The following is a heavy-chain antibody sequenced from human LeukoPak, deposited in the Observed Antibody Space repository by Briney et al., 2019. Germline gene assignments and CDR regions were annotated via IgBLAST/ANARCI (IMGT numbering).Heavy chain of an antibody. CDR1: GGSISSSNW. CDR2: IYSSVST. CDR3: AYSGSYGHLGY. V-gene: IGHV4-39*01. D-gene: IGHD1-26*01. Sequence: SETLSLTCAVSGGSISSSNWWSWVRQPPGKGLEWIGSIYSSVSTYYNPSLKSRVTISVDTSENQFSLRLSSVTAADTALYYCAYSGSYGHLGYWGQGIPVTVAS. J-gene: IGHJ4*02.